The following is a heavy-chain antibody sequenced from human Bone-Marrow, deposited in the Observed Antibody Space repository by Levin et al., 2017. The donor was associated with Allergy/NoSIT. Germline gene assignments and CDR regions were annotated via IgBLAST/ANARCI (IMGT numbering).Heavy chain of an antibody. CDR3: ARKMVTLPFDY. Sequence: SETLSLTCAVYGASFSGYYWSWIRQPPGKGLEWIGEINHSGSTNYNPSLKSRVTLSVDTSKNQFSLKLRSVTAADTAVYFCARKMVTLPFDYWGQGTLVTVSS. CDR1: GASFSGYY. D-gene: IGHD4-23*01. CDR2: INHSGST. V-gene: IGHV4-34*01. J-gene: IGHJ4*02.